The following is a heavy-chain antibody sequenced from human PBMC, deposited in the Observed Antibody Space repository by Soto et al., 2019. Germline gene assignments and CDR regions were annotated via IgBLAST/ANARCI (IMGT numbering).Heavy chain of an antibody. D-gene: IGHD5-12*01. CDR3: ASHVDADY. J-gene: IGHJ4*02. V-gene: IGHV3-33*01. CDR1: GFVFSSYG. Sequence: QVQLVESGGGVVQPGRSLRLSCAASGFVFSSYGMHWVRQAPGKGLEWVAVIWYDGSNKYYADSVKGRFTISRDNSKYTVYLKMNSLGAADTAVYYGASHVDADYWGQGTLVTVSS. CDR2: IWYDGSNK.